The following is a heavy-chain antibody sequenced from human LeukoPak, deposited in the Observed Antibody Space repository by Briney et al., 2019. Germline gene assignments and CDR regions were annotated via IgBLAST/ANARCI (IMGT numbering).Heavy chain of an antibody. V-gene: IGHV3-33*08. CDR3: ARVVAYYYDSSGYYSPGAFDI. D-gene: IGHD3-22*01. Sequence: PGGSLRLSCAASGFTFSSYSMNWVRQAPGKGLEWVAVIWYDGSNKYYADSVKGRFTISRDNSKNTLYLQMNSLRAEDTAVYYCARVVAYYYDSSGYYSPGAFDIWGQGTMVTVSS. CDR1: GFTFSSYS. J-gene: IGHJ3*02. CDR2: IWYDGSNK.